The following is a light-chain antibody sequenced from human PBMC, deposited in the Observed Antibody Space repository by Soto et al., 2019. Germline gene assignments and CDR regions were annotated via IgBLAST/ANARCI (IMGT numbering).Light chain of an antibody. J-gene: IGLJ2*01. Sequence: QSVLTQPPSASGSRGQSVTISCTGTSSDIGGYDVVSWYQQHPGKAPKLLIYEITKRPSGVPDRFSGSKSGNTASLTVSGLQAEDDADYYCSSHAGSNNLLFGGGTKLTVL. CDR1: SSDIGGYDV. V-gene: IGLV2-8*01. CDR3: SSHAGSNNLL. CDR2: EIT.